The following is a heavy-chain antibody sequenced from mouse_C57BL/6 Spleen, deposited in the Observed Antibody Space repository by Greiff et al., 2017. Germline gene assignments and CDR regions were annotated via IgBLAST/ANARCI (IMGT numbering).Heavy chain of an antibody. J-gene: IGHJ2*01. CDR3: ARYMLEYPCDY. D-gene: IGHD5-1*01. V-gene: IGHV7-3*01. CDR1: GFTFTDYY. CDR2: IRNKANGDTT. Sequence: EVMLVESGGGLVQPGGSLNLSCAASGFTFTDYYMSWVRQPPGKALEWLGFIRNKANGDTTECNASVKGLFTISRENSQSILYIQMNALRAEDIATYYCARYMLEYPCDYWGQGTTLTVSS.